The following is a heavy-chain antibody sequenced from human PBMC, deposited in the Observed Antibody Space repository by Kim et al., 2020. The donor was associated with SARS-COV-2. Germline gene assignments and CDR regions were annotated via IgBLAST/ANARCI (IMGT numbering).Heavy chain of an antibody. CDR3: ARDAAPTYGSGSLDHDAFDI. J-gene: IGHJ3*02. Sequence: ASVKVSCKASGYTFTGYYMHWVRQAPGQGLEWMGWINPNSGGTNYAQKFQGWVTMTRDTSISTAYMELSRLRSDDTAVYYCARDAAPTYGSGSLDHDAFDIWGQGTMVTVSS. CDR1: GYTFTGYY. D-gene: IGHD3-10*01. V-gene: IGHV1-2*04. CDR2: INPNSGGT.